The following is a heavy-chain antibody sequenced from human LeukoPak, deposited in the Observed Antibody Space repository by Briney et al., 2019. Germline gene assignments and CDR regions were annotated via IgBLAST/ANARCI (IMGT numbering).Heavy chain of an antibody. V-gene: IGHV3-11*01. D-gene: IGHD3-16*02. CDR1: GFTLSDYY. CDR3: ARDVRELSTLYYYYGMDV. Sequence: GGSLRLSCAASGFTLSDYYMSWIRQAPGKGLEWVSYISSSGSTIYNADSVKGRFTIARDNAKNSLYLQMNSLRAEDTAVYYCARDVRELSTLYYYYGMDVWGQGTTVTVSS. CDR2: ISSSGSTI. J-gene: IGHJ6*02.